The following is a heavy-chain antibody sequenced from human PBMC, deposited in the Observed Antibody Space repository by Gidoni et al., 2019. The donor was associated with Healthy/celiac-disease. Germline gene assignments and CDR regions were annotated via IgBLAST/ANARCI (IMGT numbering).Heavy chain of an antibody. J-gene: IGHJ4*02. V-gene: IGHV3-23*01. Sequence: EVQLLESGGGLVQPGGSLRLSCAASGSTFSSYAMSWVRQAPGKGLEWVSAIRGSGGRTYYADSVKCRFTISRDNSKNTLYLQMNSLRAEDTAVYYCAKDRWYDSSGYAELDYWGQGTLVTVSS. CDR2: IRGSGGRT. CDR3: AKDRWYDSSGYAELDY. CDR1: GSTFSSYA. D-gene: IGHD3-22*01.